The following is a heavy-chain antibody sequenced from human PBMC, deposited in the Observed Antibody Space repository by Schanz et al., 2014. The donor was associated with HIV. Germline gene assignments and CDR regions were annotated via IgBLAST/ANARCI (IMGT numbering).Heavy chain of an antibody. Sequence: EVQLLESGGGLVQPGGSLRLSCEASGFTFSNYAMSWVRQAPGKGLEWVSGISDTGVRTNYADSVKGRLTISRDNSENTLYLQMNSLRAEDTAAYYCVRGPLVGWEPDYWGQGTLVIVS. J-gene: IGHJ4*02. CDR3: VRGPLVGWEPDY. CDR1: GFTFSNYA. CDR2: ISDTGVRT. V-gene: IGHV3-23*01. D-gene: IGHD1-26*01.